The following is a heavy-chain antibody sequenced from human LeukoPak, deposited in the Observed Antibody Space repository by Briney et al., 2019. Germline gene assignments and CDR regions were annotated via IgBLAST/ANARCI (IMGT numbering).Heavy chain of an antibody. CDR1: GFTFSSYE. J-gene: IGHJ4*02. V-gene: IGHV3-48*03. Sequence: GGSLRLSCAASGFTFSSYEMHWVRQAPGKGLERVSYISSSGSTIYYADSVKGRFTISRDNAKNSLYLQMNSLRAEDTAVYYCAGDYGGSSPFDYWGQGILVTVSS. D-gene: IGHD4-23*01. CDR2: ISSSGSTI. CDR3: AGDYGGSSPFDY.